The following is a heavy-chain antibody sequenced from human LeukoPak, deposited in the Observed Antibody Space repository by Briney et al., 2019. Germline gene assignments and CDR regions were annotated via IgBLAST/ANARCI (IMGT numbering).Heavy chain of an antibody. Sequence: PSETLSLTCTVSGGPISSDYWSWIRQPPGKGLEWIGYIYYSGSTNYNPSLKSRVTISVDTSKNQFSLKLSSVTAADTAVYYCAGDFKQLESDAFDIWGQGTMVTVSS. V-gene: IGHV4-59*12. J-gene: IGHJ3*02. CDR1: GGPISSDY. CDR3: AGDFKQLESDAFDI. CDR2: IYYSGST. D-gene: IGHD1-1*01.